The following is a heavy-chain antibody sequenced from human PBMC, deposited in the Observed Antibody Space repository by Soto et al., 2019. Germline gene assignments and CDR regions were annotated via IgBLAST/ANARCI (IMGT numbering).Heavy chain of an antibody. CDR2: FDPEDGET. J-gene: IGHJ1*01. CDR1: GYTLTELS. CDR3: ATVVSSGWYDYFQH. Sequence: ASVKVSCKVSGYTLTELSMHWVRQAPGKGLEWMGGFDPEDGETIYAQKFQGRVTMTEDTSTDTAYMELSSLRSEDTAVYYCATVVSSGWYDYFQHWGQGTLVTGSS. D-gene: IGHD6-19*01. V-gene: IGHV1-24*01.